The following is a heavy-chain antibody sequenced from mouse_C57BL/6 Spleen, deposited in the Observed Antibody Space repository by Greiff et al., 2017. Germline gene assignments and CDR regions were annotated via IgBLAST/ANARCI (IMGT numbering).Heavy chain of an antibody. CDR1: GYAFSSSW. Sequence: QVQLQQSGPELVKPGASVKISCKASGYAFSSSWMNWVKQRPGKGLEWIGRIYPGDGDTNYNGKFKGKATLTACKSSSTAYLQLSSLTSEDSAVYFCARDDYYCGSSYVGFAYWGQGTLVTVSA. J-gene: IGHJ3*01. D-gene: IGHD1-1*01. CDR2: IYPGDGDT. V-gene: IGHV1-82*01. CDR3: ARDDYYCGSSYVGFAY.